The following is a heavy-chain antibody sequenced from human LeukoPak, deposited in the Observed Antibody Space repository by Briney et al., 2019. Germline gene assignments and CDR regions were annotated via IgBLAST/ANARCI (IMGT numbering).Heavy chain of an antibody. D-gene: IGHD6-13*01. V-gene: IGHV3-64D*06. J-gene: IGHJ4*02. CDR2: ISNNGGSR. Sequence: GGSLRLSCSASGFTFSSYAMHWVRQAPGKGLEYVSAISNNGGSRNYADSVKGRFTISRDNSKNTLYLQMSSLRAEDTAVYYCVKGGGYSRSPLDYWGQGTLVTVSS. CDR3: VKGGGYSRSPLDY. CDR1: GFTFSSYA.